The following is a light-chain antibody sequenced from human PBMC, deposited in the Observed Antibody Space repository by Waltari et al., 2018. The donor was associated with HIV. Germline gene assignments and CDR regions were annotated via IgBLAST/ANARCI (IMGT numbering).Light chain of an antibody. J-gene: IGKJ2*01. CDR2: KAS. CDR3: QQYETYIPFT. Sequence: DIRMTQSPSTLSASAGDRVTITCRASQNINNWLAWCQQKPGEAPKLLISKASNLESGVPSRFSGSGSGTEFTLTINSLQPDDFATYYCQQYETYIPFTFGQGTTLEIK. CDR1: QNINNW. V-gene: IGKV1-5*03.